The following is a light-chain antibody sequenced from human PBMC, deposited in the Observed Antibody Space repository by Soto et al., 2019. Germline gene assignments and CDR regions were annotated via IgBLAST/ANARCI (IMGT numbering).Light chain of an antibody. J-gene: IGKJ1*01. CDR1: HDIDNF. Sequence: DIQMIQSPSSLSASIGDRVTITCQASHDIDNFLNWYQQKPGKAPKLLIYYAFNLETGVPSRFSGSGSGTDFTLTISSLQPEDIATYYCQHYDFLLRRTFGQGTKVEIK. CDR2: YAF. V-gene: IGKV1-33*01. CDR3: QHYDFLLRRT.